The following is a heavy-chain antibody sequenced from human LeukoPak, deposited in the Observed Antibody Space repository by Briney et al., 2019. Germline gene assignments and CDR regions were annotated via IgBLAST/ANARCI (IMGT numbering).Heavy chain of an antibody. V-gene: IGHV4-59*08. Sequence: SETLSLTCTVSGGSISSYYWSCIRQPPGKGLEWIGYIYYSGSTNYNPSLKSRLTISVDTSKNHFSLTLSSVPAADTAVYYCARVSITMVRGVPGWFDPWGQGTLVTVSS. CDR1: GGSISSYY. J-gene: IGHJ5*02. D-gene: IGHD3-10*01. CDR3: ARVSITMVRGVPGWFDP. CDR2: IYYSGST.